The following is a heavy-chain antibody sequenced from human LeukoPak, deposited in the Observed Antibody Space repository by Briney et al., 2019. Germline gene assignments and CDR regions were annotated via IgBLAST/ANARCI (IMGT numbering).Heavy chain of an antibody. CDR1: GFTFSSYG. Sequence: GGSLRLSCAASGFTFSSYGMHWVRQAPGKGLEWVAFIRYDGSNKYYADSVKGRFTISRDNSKNTLYLQMNSLRSDDTAVYYCARDGDRSGYEDAFDIWGQGTMVTVSS. D-gene: IGHD3-22*01. CDR3: ARDGDRSGYEDAFDI. J-gene: IGHJ3*02. CDR2: IRYDGSNK. V-gene: IGHV3-30*02.